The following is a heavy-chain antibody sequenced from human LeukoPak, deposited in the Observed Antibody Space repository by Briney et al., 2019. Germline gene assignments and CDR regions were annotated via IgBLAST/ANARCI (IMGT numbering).Heavy chain of an antibody. CDR3: AMGDTAMGDAFDSFDI. Sequence: SVKVSCKASGGTFSSYAISWVRQAPGQGLEWMGRIIPIFGIANYAQKFQGRVTITADKSTSTAYMELSSLRSEDTAVYYCAMGDTAMGDAFDSFDIWGQGTMVTVSP. J-gene: IGHJ3*02. CDR2: IIPIFGIA. CDR1: GGTFSSYA. D-gene: IGHD5-18*01. V-gene: IGHV1-69*04.